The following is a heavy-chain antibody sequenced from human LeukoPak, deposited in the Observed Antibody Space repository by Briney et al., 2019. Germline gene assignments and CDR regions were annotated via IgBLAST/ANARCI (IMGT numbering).Heavy chain of an antibody. J-gene: IGHJ5*02. CDR2: ISSRSEFI. CDR3: GEWGKWLRRGRFGH. Sequence: GSLRLSCAAFGFGFSDYSMTWVRQAPGKGLEWVAAISSRSEFISYTDSVKGRFTISRDNTKNLLYLQMTGLRVEDTAVYYFGEWGKWLRRGRFGHWGQGSLVTVSS. D-gene: IGHD3-16*01. V-gene: IGHV3-21*06. CDR1: GFGFSDYS.